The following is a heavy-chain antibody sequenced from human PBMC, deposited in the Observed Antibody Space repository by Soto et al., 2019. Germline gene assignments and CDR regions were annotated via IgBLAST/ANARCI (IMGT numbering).Heavy chain of an antibody. CDR1: GYSFTSYW. CDR3: ARQGLEPYYWYFDL. Sequence: GESLKISCKGSGYSFTSYWIILVREMPGKGLGWRGRFDPSDSYTNYSPSFQGHVTIPADKPISTAYLQWSSLKASDTAMYYCARQGLEPYYWYFDLWGRGTLVTVSS. CDR2: FDPSDSYT. D-gene: IGHD1-1*01. V-gene: IGHV5-10-1*01. J-gene: IGHJ2*01.